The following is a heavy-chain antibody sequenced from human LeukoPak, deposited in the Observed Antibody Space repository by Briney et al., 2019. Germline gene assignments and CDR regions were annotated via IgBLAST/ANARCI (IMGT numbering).Heavy chain of an antibody. CDR2: ISSSSSYI. D-gene: IGHD5-12*01. CDR3: ARVGYSGSWFDP. V-gene: IGHV3-21*01. CDR1: GFTFSSYS. Sequence: GSLRLSCAASGFTFSSYSMNWVRQAPGKGLEWVSSISSSSSYIYYADSVKGRFTISRDNAKNSLYLQMNSLRAEDTAVYYCARVGYSGSWFDPWGQGTLVTVSS. J-gene: IGHJ5*02.